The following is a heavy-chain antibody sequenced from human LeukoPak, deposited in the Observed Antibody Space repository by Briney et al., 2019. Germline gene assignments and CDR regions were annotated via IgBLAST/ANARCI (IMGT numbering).Heavy chain of an antibody. D-gene: IGHD4-11*01. J-gene: IGHJ6*02. CDR3: ASYSIPGAYV. CDR1: GFTFSTYD. Sequence: GGSLRLSCAASGFTFSTYDMHWVRQAPGKGLEWVSAISGSGGRTYYGDSVKGRFTISRDNSKNTLYLQLNSLRAEDTAVYYCASYSIPGAYVWGQGTTVTVSS. CDR2: ISGSGGRT. V-gene: IGHV3-23*01.